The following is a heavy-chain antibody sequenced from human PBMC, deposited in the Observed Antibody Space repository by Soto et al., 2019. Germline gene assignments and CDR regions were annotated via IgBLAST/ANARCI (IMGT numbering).Heavy chain of an antibody. CDR2: ISGSGAST. CDR1: GFTFSSYA. Sequence: EVQLLESGGGLVQPGGSLRLSCAASGFTFSSYAMSWVRQAPGKGLEWVSAISGSGASTYYADSVKGRFTISRDNSPNTLYVQMNSLRAEYTALYYSAKDARSNWNTGHYNDAFDTWGQGTMVTVSS. J-gene: IGHJ3*02. V-gene: IGHV3-23*01. D-gene: IGHD1-1*01. CDR3: AKDARSNWNTGHYNDAFDT.